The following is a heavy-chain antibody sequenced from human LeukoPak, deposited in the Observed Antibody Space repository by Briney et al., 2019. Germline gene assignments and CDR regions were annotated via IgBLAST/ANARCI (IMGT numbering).Heavy chain of an antibody. CDR2: TSFSGNTI. Sequence: GGSLRLSCAASGFTFSSYEMNWVRQAPGKGLEWVSYTSFSGNTISYADSVKGRFTFSRDNAKNSLFLQMNSLRAEDTAVYYCARGALTYYYDYWGQGTLVAVSS. CDR1: GFTFSSYE. D-gene: IGHD4/OR15-4a*01. V-gene: IGHV3-48*03. CDR3: ARGALTYYYDY. J-gene: IGHJ4*02.